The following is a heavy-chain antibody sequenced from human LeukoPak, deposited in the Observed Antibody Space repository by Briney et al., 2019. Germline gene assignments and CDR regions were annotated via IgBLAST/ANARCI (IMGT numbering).Heavy chain of an antibody. V-gene: IGHV3-23*01. Sequence: GGPLRLSCAASGFTFSSYAMSWVRQAPGKGLEWVSAISGSGGSTYYADSVKGRFTISRDNSKNTLYLQMNSLRAEDTALYYCAKSPTYCGSDCYSTFDYWGQGNLVTVSS. D-gene: IGHD2-21*02. J-gene: IGHJ4*02. CDR1: GFTFSSYA. CDR2: ISGSGGST. CDR3: AKSPTYCGSDCYSTFDY.